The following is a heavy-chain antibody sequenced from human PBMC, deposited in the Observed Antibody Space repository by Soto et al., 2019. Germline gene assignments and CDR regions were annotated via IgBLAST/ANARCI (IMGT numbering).Heavy chain of an antibody. CDR1: GGSISSSSYY. CDR3: AKPVNIVATPNAFDI. V-gene: IGHV4-39*01. CDR2: IYYSGST. J-gene: IGHJ3*02. D-gene: IGHD5-12*01. Sequence: QLQLQESGPGLVKPSETLSLTCTVSGGSISSSSYYWGWIRQPPGKGLEWIGSIYYSGSTYYNPSLKSRVTISVDTSKNQFALKLSSVTAADTAVYYCAKPVNIVATPNAFDIWGQGTMVTVSS.